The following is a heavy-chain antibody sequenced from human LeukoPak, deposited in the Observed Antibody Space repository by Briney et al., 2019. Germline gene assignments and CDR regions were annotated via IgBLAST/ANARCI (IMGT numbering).Heavy chain of an antibody. CDR1: GFTFSRYD. D-gene: IGHD3-9*01. Sequence: GGSLRLSCAASGFTFSRYDMHWVRQAPGQGLEWVAFIRYDGTNKYYADSVRGRFTVSKDKSKNTLYLQMNSLRAEDTAVYYCAKDSTRYYGVLTVNLREKGALDYWGQGTLVTVSS. V-gene: IGHV3-30*02. CDR2: IRYDGTNK. CDR3: AKDSTRYYGVLTVNLREKGALDY. J-gene: IGHJ4*02.